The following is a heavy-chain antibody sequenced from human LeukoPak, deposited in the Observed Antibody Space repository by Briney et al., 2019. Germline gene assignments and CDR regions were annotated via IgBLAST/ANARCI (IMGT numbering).Heavy chain of an antibody. CDR3: ARAPPYSSASWGYYDMDV. V-gene: IGHV3-13*01. J-gene: IGHJ6*02. CDR1: GFTFSSYD. D-gene: IGHD6-6*01. Sequence: PGGSLRLSCAASGFTFSSYDVHWVRQTIGKGLEWVSSIGIAGDTYYPGSVKGRFTISRENAKNSLYLQMNSLRAGDTAVYYCARAPPYSSASWGYYDMDVWGQGTTVTVSS. CDR2: IGIAGDT.